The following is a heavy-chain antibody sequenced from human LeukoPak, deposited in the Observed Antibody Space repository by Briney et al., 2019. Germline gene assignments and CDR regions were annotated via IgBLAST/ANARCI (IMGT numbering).Heavy chain of an antibody. CDR3: ARVHCSSTSCYPHYYYYMDV. J-gene: IGHJ6*03. CDR1: GYTFTSYG. D-gene: IGHD2-2*01. CDR2: ISAYNGNT. V-gene: IGHV1-18*01. Sequence: ASVKVSCKASGYTFTSYGISWVRQAPGQGLEWMGWISAYNGNTNYAQKLQGRVTMTTDTSTSTAYMELRSLRSDDTAVYYCARVHCSSTSCYPHYYYYMDVWGKGTTVTVSS.